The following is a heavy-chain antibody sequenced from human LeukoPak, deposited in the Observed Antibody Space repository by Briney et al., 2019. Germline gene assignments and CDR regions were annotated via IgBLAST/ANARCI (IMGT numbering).Heavy chain of an antibody. CDR3: ARVKDPGGYYYYYYMDV. J-gene: IGHJ6*03. D-gene: IGHD3-16*01. V-gene: IGHV4-59*12. CDR1: GGSISSYY. CDR2: IYYSGST. Sequence: SETLSLTCTVSGGSISSYYWSWIRQPPGKGLEWIGNIYYSGSTNYNPSLKSRVTISVDTSKNQFSLKLSSVTAADTAVYYCARVKDPGGYYYYYYMDVWGKGTTVTVSS.